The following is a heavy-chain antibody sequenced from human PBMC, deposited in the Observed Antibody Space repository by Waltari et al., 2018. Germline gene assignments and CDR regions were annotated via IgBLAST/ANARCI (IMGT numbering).Heavy chain of an antibody. Sequence: EVQLVESGGGLVKPGGSLRLSCAASGFTFSSYSMNWVRQAPGQGLEWVSSISSSSSYIYYACSVKGLFTSSRDNAKKSLYLQMNSLRAEDTAVYYCARDRSMWEGDAFDIWGQGTMVTVSS. D-gene: IGHD1-26*01. J-gene: IGHJ3*02. CDR3: ARDRSMWEGDAFDI. CDR2: ISSSSSYI. V-gene: IGHV3-21*01. CDR1: GFTFSSYS.